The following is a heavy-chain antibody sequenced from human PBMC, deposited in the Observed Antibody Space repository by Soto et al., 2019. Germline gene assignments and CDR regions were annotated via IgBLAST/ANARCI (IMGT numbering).Heavy chain of an antibody. D-gene: IGHD4-17*01. CDR3: SRLGYGSAWPDS. Sequence: PSETLSLTCDVSGGSFSGDNWWSWVRQPPGKGLECIGEISHRGTTNFNPSLKSRVTISIDKSTNHFSLKLTSVTAADTAVYYCSRLGYGSAWPDSWSQGTLLTVSS. CDR1: GGSFSGDNW. CDR2: ISHRGTT. J-gene: IGHJ4*02. V-gene: IGHV4-4*02.